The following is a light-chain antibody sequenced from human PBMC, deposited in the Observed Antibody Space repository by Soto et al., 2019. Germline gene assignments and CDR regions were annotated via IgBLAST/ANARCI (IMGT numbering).Light chain of an antibody. CDR1: QSISGW. Sequence: DIQMTQSPSTLSASVGDRVTLTCRASQSISGWLAWYQQKPGKAPKLLMHDASTLESGVPSRISGSGSGTQFTLVISGLQPDDFATYYCQQYNSFPFTFGQGTKLEIK. J-gene: IGKJ2*01. V-gene: IGKV1-5*01. CDR2: DAS. CDR3: QQYNSFPFT.